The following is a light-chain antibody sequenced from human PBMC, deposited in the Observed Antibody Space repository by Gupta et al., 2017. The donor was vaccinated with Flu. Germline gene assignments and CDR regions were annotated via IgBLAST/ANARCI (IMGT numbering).Light chain of an antibody. Sequence: SCSGSSSNIGAGYDVQWYQQLPGAAPKLLSYGNTNRPSGVPDRFFGSRSGASGSLEIAGLQAEDEADYYCQSFDSASGGTRFVFGTGTKVIVL. V-gene: IGLV1-40*03. CDR2: GNT. J-gene: IGLJ1*01. CDR3: QSFDSASGGTRFV. CDR1: SSNIGAGYD.